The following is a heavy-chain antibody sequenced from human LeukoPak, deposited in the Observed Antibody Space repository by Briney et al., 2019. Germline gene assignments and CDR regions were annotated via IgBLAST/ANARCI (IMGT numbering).Heavy chain of an antibody. CDR2: IYTSGGT. V-gene: IGHV4-4*07. CDR3: ARGVVPASHFDY. J-gene: IGHJ4*02. Sequence: PSETLSLTCSVSGGSISYYYWTWIRQPAGKGLEWIGRIYTSGGTNYNPSLKSRVTMSVDTPKNQFSLKLSSVTAADTAVYYCARGVVPASHFDYWGQGTLVTVSS. D-gene: IGHD2-2*01. CDR1: GGSISYYY.